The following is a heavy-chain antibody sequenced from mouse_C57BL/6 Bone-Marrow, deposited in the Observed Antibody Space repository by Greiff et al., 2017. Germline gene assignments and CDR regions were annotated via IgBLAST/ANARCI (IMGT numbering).Heavy chain of an antibody. Sequence: QVQLQQPGAELVKPGASVKLSCKASGYTFTSYWMQWVKQRPGQGLEWIGEIDPSDSYTNYNQKFKGKATLTVETSSSTAYMQLSSLTSEDSAVYYWASCTTGEEYFDVWGTGTTVTVSS. CDR2: IDPSDSYT. CDR3: ASCTTGEEYFDV. D-gene: IGHD1-1*01. CDR1: GYTFTSYW. V-gene: IGHV1-50*01. J-gene: IGHJ1*03.